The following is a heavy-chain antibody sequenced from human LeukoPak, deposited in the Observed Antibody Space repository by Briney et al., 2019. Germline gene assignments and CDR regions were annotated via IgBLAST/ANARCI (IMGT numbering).Heavy chain of an antibody. CDR2: ISSSSRTI. Sequence: GGSLRLSCIASGFTFSTYSMNWVRQTPGMGLEWISHISSSSRTIYYADSVKGRFTISRDNAKNSLYLQMNSLRDEDTAVYYCARERYSSYWGQGTLVTVSS. D-gene: IGHD6-13*01. CDR1: GFTFSTYS. CDR3: ARERYSSY. J-gene: IGHJ4*02. V-gene: IGHV3-48*02.